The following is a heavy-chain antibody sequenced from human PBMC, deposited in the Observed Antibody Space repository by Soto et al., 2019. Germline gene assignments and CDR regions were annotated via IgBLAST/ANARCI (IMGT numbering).Heavy chain of an antibody. V-gene: IGHV4-39*02. CDR3: ARDTRRRTLDSYYFDY. J-gene: IGHJ4*02. CDR2: IYYSGST. CDR1: GGSISSSSYY. D-gene: IGHD3-3*01. Sequence: SETLSLTCTVSGGSISSSSYYWGWIRQPPGKGLEWIGSIYYSGSTYYNPSLKSRVTISVDTSKNQFSLKLSSVTAADTAVYYCARDTRRRTLDSYYFDYWGQGTLVTVSS.